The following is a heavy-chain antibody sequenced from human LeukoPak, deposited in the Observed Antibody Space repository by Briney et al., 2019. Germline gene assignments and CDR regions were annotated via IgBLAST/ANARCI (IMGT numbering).Heavy chain of an antibody. CDR1: GSAIPSDFF. Sequence: SETLSLTCPVSGSAIPSDFFWGCIRQPPGKGLEWIAPIYYSWGIYFNPPLKSRVSVSLDASKNQFSPKMTSLTAADTAIYYCARNVTAGFFDYWGQGIMVILSP. CDR2: IYYSWGI. D-gene: IGHD6-25*01. J-gene: IGHJ4*02. CDR3: ARNVTAGFFDY. V-gene: IGHV4-38-2*01.